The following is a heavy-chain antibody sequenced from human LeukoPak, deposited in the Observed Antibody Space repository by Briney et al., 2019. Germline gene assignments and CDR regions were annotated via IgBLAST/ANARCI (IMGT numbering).Heavy chain of an antibody. CDR3: AATDYYGSGNAFDI. CDR2: IYYSGST. Sequence: SETLSLTCSVSGGSISSTNYYWGWIRQPPGRGLEWIGSIYYSGSTYYNPSLKSRVTISVDTSKNQFSLKLSSVTAADTAVYYCAATDYYGSGNAFDIWGQGTMVTVSS. V-gene: IGHV4-39*01. D-gene: IGHD3-10*01. J-gene: IGHJ3*02. CDR1: GGSISSTNYY.